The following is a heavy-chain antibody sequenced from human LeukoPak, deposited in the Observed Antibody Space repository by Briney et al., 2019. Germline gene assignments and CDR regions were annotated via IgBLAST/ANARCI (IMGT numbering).Heavy chain of an antibody. V-gene: IGHV1-69*04. D-gene: IGHD3-10*01. CDR3: ARDFVGSGSPREKALYY. Sequence: ASVKVSCKASGGTFSSYAISWVRQAPGQGLEWMGRIIPILGIANYAQKFQGRVTITADKSTSTAYMELSSLRSEDTAVYYCARDFVGSGSPREKALYYWGQGTLVTVSS. J-gene: IGHJ4*02. CDR2: IIPILGIA. CDR1: GGTFSSYA.